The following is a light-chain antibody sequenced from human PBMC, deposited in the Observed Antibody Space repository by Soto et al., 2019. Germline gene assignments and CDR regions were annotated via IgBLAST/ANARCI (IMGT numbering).Light chain of an antibody. Sequence: QSVLTQPPSVSGAPGQRVTISCTGSSSYIGAGYEVHRYQQLPGTAPKLLIFDNSNRPSGVPDRFSGSKSGTSASLAITGLQAEDEADYYCQSYDSSLSGYVFGTGTKLTVL. CDR1: SSYIGAGYE. CDR2: DNS. J-gene: IGLJ1*01. CDR3: QSYDSSLSGYV. V-gene: IGLV1-40*01.